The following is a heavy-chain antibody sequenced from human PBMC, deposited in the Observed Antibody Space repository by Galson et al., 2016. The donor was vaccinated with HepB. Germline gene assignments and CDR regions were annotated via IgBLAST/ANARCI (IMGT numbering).Heavy chain of an antibody. CDR1: GFSFSLYA. J-gene: IGHJ4*02. V-gene: IGHV3-30*04. CDR3: ARDDYSGGRGSPDY. CDR2: TSDDGSTK. Sequence: SLRLSCAASGFSFSLYAMHWVRQAPGKGLEWVAVTSDDGSTKYYADSVKGRFTISRDNSKNTLYLQMNSLRTEDTAVYYCARDDYSGGRGSPDYWGQGTLVTVSS. D-gene: IGHD4/OR15-4a*01.